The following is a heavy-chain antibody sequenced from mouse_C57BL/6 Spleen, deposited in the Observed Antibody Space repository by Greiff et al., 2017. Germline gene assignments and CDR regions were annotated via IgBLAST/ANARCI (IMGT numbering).Heavy chain of an antibody. CDR2: IYPGDGDT. CDR3: ASLYYGSSYGAMDY. D-gene: IGHD1-1*01. CDR1: GYAFSSYW. J-gene: IGHJ4*01. Sequence: LVESGAELVKPGASVKISCKASGYAFSSYWMNWVKQRPGKGLEWIGQIYPGDGDTNYNGKFKGKATLTADKSSSTAYMQLSSLTSEDSAVYFCASLYYGSSYGAMDYWGQGTSVTVSS. V-gene: IGHV1-80*01.